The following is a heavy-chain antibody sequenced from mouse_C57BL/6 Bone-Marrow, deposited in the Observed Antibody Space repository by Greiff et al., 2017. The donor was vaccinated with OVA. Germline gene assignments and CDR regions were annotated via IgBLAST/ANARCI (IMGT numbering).Heavy chain of an antibody. CDR2: IDPNGGGT. J-gene: IGHJ1*03. Sequence: QVQLQQPGAELVQPGASVKLSCKASGYTFTSYWMHWVKQRPGRGLEWIGRIDPNGGGTKYNEKFKSKATLTVDNPSSTAYMQLSSLTSEDSAVYYCARRDYYGDMDDWGTGTTVTVSS. CDR1: GYTFTSYW. D-gene: IGHD1-1*01. CDR3: ARRDYYGDMDD. V-gene: IGHV1-72*01.